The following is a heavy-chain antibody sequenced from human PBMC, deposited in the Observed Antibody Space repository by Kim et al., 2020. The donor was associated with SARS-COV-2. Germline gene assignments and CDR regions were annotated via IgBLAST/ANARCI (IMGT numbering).Heavy chain of an antibody. V-gene: IGHV3-9*01. CDR1: GFTFDDYA. CDR3: AKDYIGDSGSLSAFDI. D-gene: IGHD3-10*01. CDR2: ISWNSGSI. J-gene: IGHJ3*02. Sequence: GGSLRLSCAASGFTFDDYAMHWVRQAPGKGLEWVSGISWNSGSIGYADSVKGRFTISRDNAKNSLYLQMNSLRAEDTALYYCAKDYIGDSGSLSAFDIWGQGTMVTVSS.